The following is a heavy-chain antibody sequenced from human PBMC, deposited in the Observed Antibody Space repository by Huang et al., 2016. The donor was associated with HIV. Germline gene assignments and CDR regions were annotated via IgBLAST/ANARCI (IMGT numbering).Heavy chain of an antibody. CDR1: GFDFSKYS. Sequence: EVQLVESGGALVQPGGSLKLSCVVSGFDFSKYSMNWVSQAPGKGLVVCSYISGTSSNIYYADSVKGRFTISRDNAKNSVFLQMRSLRAEDTALYYCARTEMEYYYGSSGYYPDYWGQGTQVTVSS. D-gene: IGHD3-22*01. CDR2: ISGTSSNI. J-gene: IGHJ4*02. V-gene: IGHV3-48*01. CDR3: ARTEMEYYYGSSGYYPDY.